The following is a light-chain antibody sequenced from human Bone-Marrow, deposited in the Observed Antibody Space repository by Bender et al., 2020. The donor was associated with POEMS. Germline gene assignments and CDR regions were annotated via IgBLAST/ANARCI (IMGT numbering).Light chain of an antibody. CDR3: SSDSTSTTLL. V-gene: IGLV2-14*02. Sequence: QSALTQPASVSGSLGQSITISCTGTSSDVGKYNLVSWYQQHPGKAPKLITYEVTKRPSGVSDRFSGSKSGNTASLTISGLQAEDEADYFCSSDSTSTTLLFGGGTKVTVL. CDR1: SSDVGKYNL. CDR2: EVT. J-gene: IGLJ2*01.